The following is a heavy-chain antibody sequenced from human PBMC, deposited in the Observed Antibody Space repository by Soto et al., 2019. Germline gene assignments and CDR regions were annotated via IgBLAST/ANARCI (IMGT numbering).Heavy chain of an antibody. CDR3: ARGDIMCIEPETHYFES. V-gene: IGHV3-11*01. J-gene: IGHJ4*02. CDR1: GFTFSDHY. D-gene: IGHD2-21*01. Sequence: QVQLVESGGGLVKPGGSLRLSCAASGFTFSDHYMNWIRQAPGKGLEWVSYISSTGSTMYYADSVKGRFTISRDNAKNSLYLQMNSLRAEDTAIYYCARGDIMCIEPETHYFESWGQGTLATVSS. CDR2: ISSTGSTM.